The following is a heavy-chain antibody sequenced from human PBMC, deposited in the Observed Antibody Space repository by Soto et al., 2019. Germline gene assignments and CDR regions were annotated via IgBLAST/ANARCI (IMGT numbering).Heavy chain of an antibody. Sequence: QVQLVQSGAEVKKPGSSVKVSCKASGGTFSSYAISWVRQAPGQGLEWMGGIIPIFGTANYAQKFQGRVTITADESTSTAYMELSSLISEDTAVYYCARLPLFGGGVDYGMDVWGQGTTVTVSS. J-gene: IGHJ6*02. V-gene: IGHV1-69*12. CDR3: ARLPLFGGGVDYGMDV. CDR2: IIPIFGTA. D-gene: IGHD3-3*01. CDR1: GGTFSSYA.